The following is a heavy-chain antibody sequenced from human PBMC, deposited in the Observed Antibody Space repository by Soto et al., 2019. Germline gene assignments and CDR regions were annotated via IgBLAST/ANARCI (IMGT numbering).Heavy chain of an antibody. D-gene: IGHD3-10*01. CDR2: IIPMFETP. Sequence: QVRLVQSGAEVKKPGSSVKISCKASGGTFSMFLMSWVRQAPGQGLEWMGGIIPMFETPNYAQKFQGRVTIKADKSTGTVFMELTNLRSEDTAVYFCARGGPGMATTTAYFDYWGQGTLVTVSS. J-gene: IGHJ4*02. CDR1: GGTFSMFL. V-gene: IGHV1-69*06. CDR3: ARGGPGMATTTAYFDY.